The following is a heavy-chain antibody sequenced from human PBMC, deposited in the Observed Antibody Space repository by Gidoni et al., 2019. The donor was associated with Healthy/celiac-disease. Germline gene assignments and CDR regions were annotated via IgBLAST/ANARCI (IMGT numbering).Heavy chain of an antibody. Sequence: EVPLVQSGDEVNKPGESLKISCKGSGYSFTSYWSGWVRQMPGKGLEWMGIIYPGDSDTRYSPSFQGQVTISADKSSSTAYLQWGSLKASDTAMYYCARQATVTDYFDYWGQGTLVTVSS. D-gene: IGHD4-17*01. CDR3: ARQATVTDYFDY. V-gene: IGHV5-51*01. CDR1: GYSFTSYW. J-gene: IGHJ4*02. CDR2: IYPGDSDT.